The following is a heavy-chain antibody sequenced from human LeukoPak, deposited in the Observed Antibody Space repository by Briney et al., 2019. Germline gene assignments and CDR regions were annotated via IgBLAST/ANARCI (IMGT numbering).Heavy chain of an antibody. CDR3: ARERVITFGGVIVFIYYGMDV. D-gene: IGHD3-16*02. Sequence: ASVKVSCKASGYTFTCYYMHWVRQAPGQGLEWMGWINPNSGGTNYAQKFQGWVTMTRDTSISTAYMELSRLRSDDTAVYYCARERVITFGGVIVFIYYGMDVWGQGTTVTVSS. CDR2: INPNSGGT. J-gene: IGHJ6*02. V-gene: IGHV1-2*04. CDR1: GYTFTCYY.